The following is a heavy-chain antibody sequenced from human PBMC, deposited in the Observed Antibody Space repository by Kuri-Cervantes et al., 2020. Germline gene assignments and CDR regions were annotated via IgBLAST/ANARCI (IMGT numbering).Heavy chain of an antibody. D-gene: IGHD6-13*01. CDR1: GGSFSGYY. CDR3: ARGAIAAAGKYCRFDP. V-gene: IGHV4-34*01. Sequence: ESLKISCAVYGGSFSGYYWSWIRQPPGKGLEWIGEINHSGSINYNPSLKSRVTITVDTSKNQFSLKPSSVTAADTAVYYCARGAIAAAGKYCRFDPWGQGTLVTVSS. CDR2: INHSGSI. J-gene: IGHJ5*02.